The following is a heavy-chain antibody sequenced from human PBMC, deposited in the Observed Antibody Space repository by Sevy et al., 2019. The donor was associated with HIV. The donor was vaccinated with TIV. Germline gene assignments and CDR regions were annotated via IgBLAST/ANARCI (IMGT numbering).Heavy chain of an antibody. CDR1: GFTFSSYA. CDR3: VKDFLSSSWYLDWFDP. Sequence: GGSLRLSCSASGFTFSSYAMYWVRQAPGKGLEYVSAISSNGGSTYYADSVKGRFTISRDNSKNTLDLQMSSLRAEDTAVYYCVKDFLSSSWYLDWFDPWGQGTLVTVSS. D-gene: IGHD6-13*01. J-gene: IGHJ5*02. CDR2: ISSNGGST. V-gene: IGHV3-64D*06.